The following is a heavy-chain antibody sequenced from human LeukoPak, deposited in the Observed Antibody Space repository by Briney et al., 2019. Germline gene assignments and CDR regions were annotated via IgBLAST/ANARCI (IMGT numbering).Heavy chain of an antibody. CDR3: ARDRQTVGYFDL. Sequence: KPGGSLRLSCAASGFTFSSYSMKWVRQAPGKGLEWVSSISSSSYIYYADSVKGRFTISRDNAKNSLYLQMNSLRAEDTAVYYCARDRQTVGYFDLRGRGTLVTVSS. D-gene: IGHD4-11*01. CDR2: ISSSSYI. J-gene: IGHJ2*01. CDR1: GFTFSSYS. V-gene: IGHV3-21*01.